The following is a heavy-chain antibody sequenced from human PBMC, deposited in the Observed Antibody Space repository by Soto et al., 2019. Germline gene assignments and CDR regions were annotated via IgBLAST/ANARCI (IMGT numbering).Heavy chain of an antibody. J-gene: IGHJ4*02. Sequence: QVQLVQSGAEVKKPGVSVKVSCKASGYTFTGYYIHWVRQAPGQGLEWMGWINPNSGGTKYPQKFQGRVTMTRDTSIRTVYMSLTGLKSDDTAVYFRARDLAKGGGSAGFDYWGQGTLVAVSS. CDR1: GYTFTGYY. D-gene: IGHD2-15*01. V-gene: IGHV1-2*02. CDR3: ARDLAKGGGSAGFDY. CDR2: INPNSGGT.